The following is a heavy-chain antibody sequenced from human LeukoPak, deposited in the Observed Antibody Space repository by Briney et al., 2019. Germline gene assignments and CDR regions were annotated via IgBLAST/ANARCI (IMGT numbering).Heavy chain of an antibody. J-gene: IGHJ2*01. D-gene: IGHD1-26*01. CDR2: IYTSGST. Sequence: PSETLSLTCTVSGGSISSYYWSWIRQPAGKGLEWIGRIYTSGSTNYNPSLKSRVTMSVDTSKNQFSLKLSSVTAADTAVYYCGVGGSYGHFDLWGRGTLVTVSS. CDR3: GVGGSYGHFDL. CDR1: GGSISSYY. V-gene: IGHV4-4*07.